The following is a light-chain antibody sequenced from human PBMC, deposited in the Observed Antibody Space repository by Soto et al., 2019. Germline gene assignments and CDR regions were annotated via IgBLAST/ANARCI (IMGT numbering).Light chain of an antibody. V-gene: IGKV3-15*01. CDR3: QQYTNWPYT. Sequence: EIVMTQSPATLSVSPGERASLSCRASHSVGSNLAWYQQTAGQARRLLIYGASTRATGIPARFSGSGSGTEFTLTISSLQSEDFAVYSCQQYTNWPYTFGQGTKLEIK. CDR1: HSVGSN. CDR2: GAS. J-gene: IGKJ2*01.